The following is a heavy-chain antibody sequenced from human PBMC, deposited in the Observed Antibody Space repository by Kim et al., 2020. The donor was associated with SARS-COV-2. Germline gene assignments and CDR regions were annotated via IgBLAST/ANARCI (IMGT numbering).Heavy chain of an antibody. CDR1: GFTFGDYA. CDR2: IRSKAYGGTT. Sequence: GGSLRLSCTASGFTFGDYAMSWFRQAPGKGLEWVGFIRSKAYGGTTEYAASVKGRFTISRDDSKSIAYLQMNSLKTEDTAVYYCTRDPDTTVTTPYYFDYWGQGTLVTVSS. J-gene: IGHJ4*02. D-gene: IGHD4-17*01. CDR3: TRDPDTTVTTPYYFDY. V-gene: IGHV3-49*03.